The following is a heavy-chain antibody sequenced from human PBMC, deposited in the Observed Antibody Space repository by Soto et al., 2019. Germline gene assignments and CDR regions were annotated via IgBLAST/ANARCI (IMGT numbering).Heavy chain of an antibody. CDR3: ARAVSSGWPYYFDY. J-gene: IGHJ4*02. V-gene: IGHV1-3*01. Sequence: ASVKVSCKAFGYTFTAYNIHWLRQAPGQGLEWMGWINAGNGNTRSSRKFQGRVIITRDTSATTAYLEVDSLRSEDTAVYYCARAVSSGWPYYFDYWGQGTLVTVSS. D-gene: IGHD6-19*01. CDR2: INAGNGNT. CDR1: GYTFTAYN.